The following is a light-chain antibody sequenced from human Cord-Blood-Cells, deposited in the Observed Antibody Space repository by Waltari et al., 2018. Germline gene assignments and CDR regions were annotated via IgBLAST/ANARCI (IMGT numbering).Light chain of an antibody. CDR1: RGHSSYI. Sequence: QPVLTPSSSASASLGSSVKLTCTLSRGHSSYIIAWHQQQPRKAPRYLMKLEGSGSYNKGSGVPVRCSVSISGADCYITIYNRQSGLEADYYCESCDSNTWVFGGGTKLTVL. CDR3: ESCDSNTWV. CDR2: LEGSGSY. V-gene: IGLV4-60*03. J-gene: IGLJ3*02.